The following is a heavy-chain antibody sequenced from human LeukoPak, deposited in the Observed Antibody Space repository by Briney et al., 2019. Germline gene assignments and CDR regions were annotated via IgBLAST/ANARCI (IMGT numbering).Heavy chain of an antibody. CDR1: GGSISSGGYY. D-gene: IGHD3-22*01. CDR3: ARDAVYYYDSSGRAADAFDI. V-gene: IGHV4-31*03. CDR2: IYYSGST. Sequence: SETLSLTCTVSGGSISSGGYYWSWIRQHPGKGLEWIGYIYYSGSTYYNPSLKSRVTISVDTSKNQFSLKLSFVTAADTAVYYCARDAVYYYDSSGRAADAFDIWGQGTMVTVSS. J-gene: IGHJ3*02.